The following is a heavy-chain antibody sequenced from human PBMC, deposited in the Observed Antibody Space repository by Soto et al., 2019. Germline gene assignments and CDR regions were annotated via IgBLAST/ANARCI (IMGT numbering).Heavy chain of an antibody. CDR3: AHRIKDQNRRAAAGEGFDH. V-gene: IGHV2-5*01. D-gene: IGHD6-13*01. CDR1: GFSLSTSGVG. J-gene: IGHJ5*02. Sequence: SVRTVVNPTQTLTLTCTFSGFSLSTSGVGVGWIRQPPGKALEWLALIYWNDDKRYSPSLKSRLTITKDTSKNQVVLTMTKMDPVDTDTYYCAHRIKDQNRRAAAGEGFDHWCQGNLVTVSS. CDR2: IYWNDDK.